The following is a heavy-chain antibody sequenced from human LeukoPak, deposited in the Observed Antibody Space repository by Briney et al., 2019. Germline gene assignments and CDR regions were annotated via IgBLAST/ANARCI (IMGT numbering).Heavy chain of an antibody. D-gene: IGHD4/OR15-4a*01. Sequence: PGGSLRLSCTVSGFTVSTNSMSWVRQAPGKVLEWVSFIYSDNTHYSDSVKGRFTISRDNSKNTLYLQMNSLRAEDTAVYYCARRAGAYSHPYDYWGQGMLVTVSS. CDR2: IYSDNT. CDR1: GFTVSTNS. CDR3: ARRAGAYSHPYDY. J-gene: IGHJ4*02. V-gene: IGHV3-53*01.